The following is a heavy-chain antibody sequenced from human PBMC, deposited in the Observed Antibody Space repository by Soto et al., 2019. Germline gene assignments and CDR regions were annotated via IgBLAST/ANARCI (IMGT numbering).Heavy chain of an antibody. Sequence: SETLSLTCTVSGGSISSSSYYWGWIRQPPGKGLEWIGSIYYSGSTYYNPSLKSRVTISVDTSKNQFSLKLSSVTAADTAVYYCARREYYDSSGRDYWGQGTLVTVPS. D-gene: IGHD3-22*01. V-gene: IGHV4-39*01. CDR3: ARREYYDSSGRDY. J-gene: IGHJ4*02. CDR1: GGSISSSSYY. CDR2: IYYSGST.